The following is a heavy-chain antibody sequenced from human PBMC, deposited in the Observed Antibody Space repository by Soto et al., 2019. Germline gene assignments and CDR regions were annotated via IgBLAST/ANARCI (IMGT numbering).Heavy chain of an antibody. V-gene: IGHV3-21*06. Sequence: GSLRLSCTSSASGLTFNTYFMSWVRQVPGQGLEWVSVISGGGSYTFYADSVQGRLSISRDKPKNSLFLEITSLRFEDTPLYDSARDSDCHSTSCLFPPHAWGQGTTCTVSS. CDR2: ISGGGSYT. CDR3: ARDSDCHSTSCLFPPHA. CDR1: ASGLTFNTYF. D-gene: IGHD2-2*01. J-gene: IGHJ6*02.